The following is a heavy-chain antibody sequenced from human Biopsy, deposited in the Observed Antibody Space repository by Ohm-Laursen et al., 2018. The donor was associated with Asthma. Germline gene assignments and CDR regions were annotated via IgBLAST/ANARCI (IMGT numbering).Heavy chain of an antibody. V-gene: IGHV1-69*01. CDR2: IYSVFGTT. J-gene: IGHJ4*01. Sequence: SSVKVSCQSLGGTFNTYVIGWVRQAPGHGLEWMGGIYSVFGTTTYPQKFHDRVTITADDSTSTVYMELSSLRSEDSAVYYCARKAGSCISRTCYSLDFWGQGTLVTVSS. CDR3: ARKAGSCISRTCYSLDF. D-gene: IGHD2-2*01. CDR1: GGTFNTYV.